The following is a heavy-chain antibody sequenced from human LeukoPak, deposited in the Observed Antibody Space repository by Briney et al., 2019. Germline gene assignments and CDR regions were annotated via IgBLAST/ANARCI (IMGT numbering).Heavy chain of an antibody. J-gene: IGHJ5*01. D-gene: IGHD2-2*01. CDR2: ISAYNGNT. CDR3: ARLRGTCSSTSCYCYNWFDS. CDR1: GYTFTSYG. V-gene: IGHV1-18*01. Sequence: ASVKVSCKASGYTFTSYGISWVRQAPGQGLEWMGWISAYNGNTNYAQKLQGRVTMTTDTSTSTAYMELRSLRSDDTAAYYCARLRGTCSSTSCYCYNWFDSGGQGTLVTVSS.